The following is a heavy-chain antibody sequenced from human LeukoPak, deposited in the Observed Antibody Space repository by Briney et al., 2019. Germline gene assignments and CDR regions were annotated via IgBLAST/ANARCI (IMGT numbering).Heavy chain of an antibody. Sequence: PGGSLRLSCEASGFIFSSYVTGWVRQAPGKGLEWVSSISVGGGDTFTADSVKGRFTITRENSKNTLYLQTMGLRVEDTAIYYCAKLNLGEMAYFDSWGQGILVTVSS. V-gene: IGHV3-23*01. J-gene: IGHJ4*02. D-gene: IGHD2-21*01. CDR1: GFIFSSYV. CDR2: ISVGGGDT. CDR3: AKLNLGEMAYFDS.